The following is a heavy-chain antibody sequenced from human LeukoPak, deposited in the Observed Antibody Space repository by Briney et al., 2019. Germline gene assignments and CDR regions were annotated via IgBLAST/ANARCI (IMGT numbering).Heavy chain of an antibody. CDR1: GFTFSSYW. V-gene: IGHV3-7*01. Sequence: GGSLRLSCAASGFTFSSYWMSWVRQTPGKGLGWVANIKQDGSEKYYVDSVKGRFTISRGNAKNSLYLQMNSLRAEDTAVYYCARDPTGGVYYYYMDVWGKGTTVTVSS. CDR2: IKQDGSEK. J-gene: IGHJ6*03. D-gene: IGHD1-14*01. CDR3: ARDPTGGVYYYYMDV.